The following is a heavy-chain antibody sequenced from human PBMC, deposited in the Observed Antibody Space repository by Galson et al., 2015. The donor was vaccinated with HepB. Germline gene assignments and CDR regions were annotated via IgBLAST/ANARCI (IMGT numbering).Heavy chain of an antibody. CDR2: IKSKTDGGTT. V-gene: IGHV3-15*07. CDR3: TTGGCSSTSCWYYFDY. Sequence: SLRLSCAASGFTFSNAWMNWVRQAPGKGLEWVGRIKSKTDGGTTDYAAPGKGRFTISRDDSKNTLYLQTNSLKTEDTAVYYCTTGGCSSTSCWYYFDYWGQGTLVTVSS. J-gene: IGHJ4*02. D-gene: IGHD2-2*01. CDR1: GFTFSNAW.